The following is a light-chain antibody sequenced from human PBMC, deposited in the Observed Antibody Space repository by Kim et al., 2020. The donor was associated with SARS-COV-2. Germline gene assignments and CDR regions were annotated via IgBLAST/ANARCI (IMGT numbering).Light chain of an antibody. CDR1: SGDVGGYDY. J-gene: IGLJ3*02. CDR2: AVS. Sequence: GQSITISCTGTSGDVGGYDYVSWYQQHPDKAPKLMIYAVSKRPSGVSDRFSGSKSGNTASLTISGLQAEDEADYYCFSYTNTDTGVFGGGTQLTVL. V-gene: IGLV2-14*03. CDR3: FSYTNTDTGV.